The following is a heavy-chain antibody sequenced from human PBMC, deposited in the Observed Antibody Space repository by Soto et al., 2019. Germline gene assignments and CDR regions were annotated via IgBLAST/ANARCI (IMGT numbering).Heavy chain of an antibody. V-gene: IGHV3-23*01. J-gene: IGHJ6*02. CDR1: GFTFSSYA. CDR2: ISGSGGST. Sequence: PGGSLRLSCAASGFTFSSYAMSWVRQAPGKGLEWVSAISGSGGSTYYADSVKGRFTISRDNSKNTLYLQMNSLRAEDTAVYYCAKATTVYYYYYYGMDVWGQGTTVTVSS. D-gene: IGHD4-4*01. CDR3: AKATTVYYYYYYGMDV.